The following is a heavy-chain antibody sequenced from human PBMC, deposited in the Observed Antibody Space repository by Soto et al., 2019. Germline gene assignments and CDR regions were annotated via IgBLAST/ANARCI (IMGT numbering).Heavy chain of an antibody. D-gene: IGHD3-3*01. Sequence: QVQLVQSGAEVKKPGASVKVSCKASGYTFTSYGISWVRQAPGQGLEWMGWISAYNGNTNYAQKLQGRVTMTTDTSTSTAYMELRSLRSDDTAVYYCARDLELRFLEWYNADAFDIWGQGTMVTVSS. CDR3: ARDLELRFLEWYNADAFDI. CDR2: ISAYNGNT. CDR1: GYTFTSYG. V-gene: IGHV1-18*01. J-gene: IGHJ3*02.